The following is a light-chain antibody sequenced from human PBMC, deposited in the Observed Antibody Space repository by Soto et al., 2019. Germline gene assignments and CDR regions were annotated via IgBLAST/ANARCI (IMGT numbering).Light chain of an antibody. J-gene: IGKJ1*01. CDR1: QTINRW. V-gene: IGKV1-5*03. CDR3: KHFKT. CDR2: KAS. Sequence: DIQMTQSPSTRSASVGDSVTITCRASQTINRWCAWYQQKPGKAPNLLIYKASSLQSGVPSRFSGSGSGTEFTLTINNLQTDDFETYYCKHFKTFGQGIKVDIX.